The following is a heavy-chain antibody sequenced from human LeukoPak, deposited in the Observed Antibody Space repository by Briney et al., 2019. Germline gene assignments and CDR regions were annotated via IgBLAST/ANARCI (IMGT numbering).Heavy chain of an antibody. Sequence: PGGSLRLSCAASGFTFSTYSMNWVRQAPGKGLEWVLSISGSSSYIYYADSVKGRFTISRDNAKNSLYLQMNSLRVEDTAVYYCARKYYYDSGGYYWTFDYWGQGTLVTVSS. CDR2: ISGSSSYI. J-gene: IGHJ4*02. D-gene: IGHD3-22*01. V-gene: IGHV3-21*06. CDR3: ARKYYYDSGGYYWTFDY. CDR1: GFTFSTYS.